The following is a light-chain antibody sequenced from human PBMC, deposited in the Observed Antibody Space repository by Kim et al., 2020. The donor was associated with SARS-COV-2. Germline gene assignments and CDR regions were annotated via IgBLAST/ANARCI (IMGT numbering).Light chain of an antibody. CDR1: NIGAKS. CDR3: QVWDRTSDRV. Sequence: SYELTQPPSVSVAPGKTASITCGGDNIGAKSVHWYQQKPGQAPVVVSYYDSGRPSGIPERFSGSNSGNTATLTISRVEAGDEADYYCQVWDRTSDRVFGGGTQLTVL. J-gene: IGLJ3*02. V-gene: IGLV3-21*04. CDR2: YDS.